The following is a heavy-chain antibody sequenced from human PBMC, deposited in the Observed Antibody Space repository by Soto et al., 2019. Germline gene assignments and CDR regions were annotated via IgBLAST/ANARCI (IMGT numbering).Heavy chain of an antibody. V-gene: IGHV3-48*02. CDR3: ARDFDYYDSSGYYYEYFDY. Sequence: GGSLRLSCAASGFTFSSYSMHWLRQAPGKGLEWVSYISSSSGTIYYADSVKGRFTISRDNAKNSLYLQMNSLRDEDTAVYYCARDFDYYDSSGYYYEYFDYWGQGTLVTVSS. J-gene: IGHJ4*02. CDR1: GFTFSSYS. CDR2: ISSSSGTI. D-gene: IGHD3-22*01.